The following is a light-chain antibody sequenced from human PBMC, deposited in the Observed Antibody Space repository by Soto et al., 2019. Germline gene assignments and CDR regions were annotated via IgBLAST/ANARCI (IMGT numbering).Light chain of an antibody. Sequence: QSVLTQPPSVSRAPGQRVTISCAGSSSNIGAGYDVHWYQQLPGTAPKLLIYGNSNRPSGVPDRFSGSKSGTSASLAITGLQAEDEADYYCQSYDSSLSGREVFGGGTKLTVL. CDR2: GNS. J-gene: IGLJ2*01. CDR1: SSNIGAGYD. V-gene: IGLV1-40*01. CDR3: QSYDSSLSGREV.